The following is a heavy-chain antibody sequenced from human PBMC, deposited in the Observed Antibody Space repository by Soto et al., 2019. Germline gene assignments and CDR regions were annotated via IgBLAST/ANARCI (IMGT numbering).Heavy chain of an antibody. V-gene: IGHV3-23*01. J-gene: IGHJ1*01. CDR1: GFTFSDYA. Sequence: GGSLRLSCVASGFTFSDYAMTWVRQAPGKGLEWVSVISATGATTYYADSVRGRFTISRDNSKNTLNLQMNDLRVEDTAVIYCAKGRKSTEKDIAVMLAAASSIQHWGQGTLVTVSS. D-gene: IGHD2-15*01. CDR2: ISATGATT. CDR3: AKGRKSTEKDIAVMLAAASSIQH.